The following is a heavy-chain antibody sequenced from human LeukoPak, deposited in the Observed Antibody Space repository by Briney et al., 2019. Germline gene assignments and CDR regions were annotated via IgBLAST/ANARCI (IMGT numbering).Heavy chain of an antibody. Sequence: GGSLRLSCAASGFTFSNYALSWVRQAPGKGLEWVSDISGSGGSTYYADSVKGRFTISRDNSKNTMYLQMNSLRTEDTAVYYCAKRIQSAMAMGYWGQGTLVTVSS. D-gene: IGHD5-18*01. CDR1: GFTFSNYA. CDR3: AKRIQSAMAMGY. V-gene: IGHV3-23*01. CDR2: ISGSGGST. J-gene: IGHJ4*02.